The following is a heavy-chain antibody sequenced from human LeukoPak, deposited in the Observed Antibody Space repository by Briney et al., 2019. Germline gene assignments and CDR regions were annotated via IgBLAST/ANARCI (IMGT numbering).Heavy chain of an antibody. CDR2: ISSSSSYI. V-gene: IGHV3-21*01. CDR1: GFTFSSYA. CDR3: ASFSVRGVIDY. D-gene: IGHD3-10*01. Sequence: GGSLRLSCAASGFTFSSYAMHWVRQAPGKGLEWVSSISSSSSYIYYADSVKGRFTISRDNAKNSLYLQMNSLRAEDTAVYYCASFSVRGVIDYWGQGTLVTVSS. J-gene: IGHJ4*02.